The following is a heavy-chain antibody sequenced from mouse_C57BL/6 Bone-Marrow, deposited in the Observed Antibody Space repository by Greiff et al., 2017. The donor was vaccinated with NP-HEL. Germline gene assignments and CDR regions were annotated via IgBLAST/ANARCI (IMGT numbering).Heavy chain of an antibody. J-gene: IGHJ3*01. D-gene: IGHD1-1*01. CDR2: FDPSDSYT. CDR3: ATYYCGSSTPWFAY. CDR1: GYTFTSYW. Sequence: QVQLQQPGAELVKPGASVKLSCKASGYTFTSYWMQWVKQRPGQGLEWIGEFDPSDSYTNYNQKFKGKATLTVDTSSSTAYMQLSSLTSEDAAVYYCATYYCGSSTPWFAYWGQGTLVTVSA. V-gene: IGHV1-50*01.